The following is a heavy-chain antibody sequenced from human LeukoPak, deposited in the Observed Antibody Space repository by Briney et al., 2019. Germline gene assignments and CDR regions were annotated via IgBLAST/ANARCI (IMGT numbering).Heavy chain of an antibody. V-gene: IGHV4-39*01. Sequence: PSETLSLTCTGSGGSISSSSYYWGWIRQPPGRGLEWIGSIYYSGSTYYNPSLKSRVTISVDTSENQFSLKLSSVTAADTAVYYCARRNPPPYGSGRYSLWGQGTLVTVSS. J-gene: IGHJ4*02. CDR3: ARRNPPPYGSGRYSL. CDR2: IYYSGST. CDR1: GGSISSSSYY. D-gene: IGHD3-10*01.